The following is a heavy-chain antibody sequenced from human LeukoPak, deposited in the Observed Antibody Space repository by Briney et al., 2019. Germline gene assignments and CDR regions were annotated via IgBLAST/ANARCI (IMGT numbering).Heavy chain of an antibody. CDR2: IYYSGST. D-gene: IGHD6-13*01. CDR3: ARGLKWYSSSWKLGYFQH. J-gene: IGHJ1*01. Sequence: PSETLSLTCTVSGGSISSYYWSWIRQPPGKGLEWIGYIYYSGSTNYNPSLKGRVTISVDTSKNQFSLKLSSVTAADTAVYYCARGLKWYSSSWKLGYFQHWGQGTLVTVSS. CDR1: GGSISSYY. V-gene: IGHV4-59*12.